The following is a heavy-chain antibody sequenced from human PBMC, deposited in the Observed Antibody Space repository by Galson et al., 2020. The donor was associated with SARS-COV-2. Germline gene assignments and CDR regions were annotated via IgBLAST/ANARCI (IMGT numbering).Heavy chain of an antibody. Sequence: GGSLSLSCSASGFIFSDYAMHWVRQAPRKGLEYVSALSSNGGTSFYRDSLNGRFTMSRDNSKNTFYLQMTSLTVEDTALYYCLAYSSTRDTYWGQGTLVTVSS. V-gene: IGHV3-64D*09. CDR3: LAYSSTRDTY. CDR2: LSSNGGTS. CDR1: GFIFSDYA. D-gene: IGHD6-19*01. J-gene: IGHJ4*02.